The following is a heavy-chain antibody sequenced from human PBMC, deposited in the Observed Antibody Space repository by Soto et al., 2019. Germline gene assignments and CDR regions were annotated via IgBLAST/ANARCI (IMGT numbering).Heavy chain of an antibody. V-gene: IGHV1-2*02. Sequence: QVQLVQSGAEVKKPGPSVKVSCKTSGYTFTGYYIYWVRQAPGQGLEWMGWINPHSGGTDSSQKFQGRVTMTRDTSISTAYMELSRLRSDDTAVYYCAGTSCSSTTCPTTYWGQGTLVTVSS. CDR2: INPHSGGT. J-gene: IGHJ4*02. CDR3: AGTSCSSTTCPTTY. D-gene: IGHD2-2*01. CDR1: GYTFTGYY.